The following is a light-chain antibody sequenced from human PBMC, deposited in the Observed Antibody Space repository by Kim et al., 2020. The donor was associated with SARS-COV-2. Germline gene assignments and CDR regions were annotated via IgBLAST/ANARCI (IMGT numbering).Light chain of an antibody. J-gene: IGKJ2*01. CDR1: QSVSSN. CDR2: GAS. CDR3: QQYNNWLMYT. V-gene: IGKV3-15*01. Sequence: VSPGERAPLSCRASQSVSSNLAWYQQKPGQAPRLLIYGASTRATGIPARFSGSGSGTEFTLTISSLQSEDFAVYYCQQYNNWLMYTFGQGTKLEIK.